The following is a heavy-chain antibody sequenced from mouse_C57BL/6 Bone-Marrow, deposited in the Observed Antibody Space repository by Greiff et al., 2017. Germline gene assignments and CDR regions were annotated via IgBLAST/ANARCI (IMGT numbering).Heavy chain of an antibody. D-gene: IGHD1-2*01. CDR3: ARSYHCDDYAIDY. CDR1: GYTFTNYW. V-gene: IGHV1-64*01. J-gene: IGHJ4*01. CDR2: MHPNGGSP. Sequence: VQLQQPGAELVKPGSSVKLSCKASGYTFTNYWMHWVKQRPGQGLEWIGMMHPNGGSPDYNEKFKSEATLSVDKSSRTAYMELSSLTSEDSAVYYCARSYHCDDYAIDYWGQGDPVTVSS.